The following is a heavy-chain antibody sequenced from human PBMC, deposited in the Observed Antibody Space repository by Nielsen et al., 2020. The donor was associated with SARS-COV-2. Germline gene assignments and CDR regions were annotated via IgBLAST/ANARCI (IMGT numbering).Heavy chain of an antibody. CDR3: ARERAAGTKYYYYYYMDV. CDR1: GGSFSGYY. V-gene: IGHV4-34*01. D-gene: IGHD6-13*01. Sequence: SASVSLTCAGYGGSFSGYYWSWIRQPPGKGLEWIGEINHSGSTNYNPSRKSRVTISVDTSKNQFSLKLSSVTAADTAVYYCARERAAGTKYYYYYYMDVWGKGTTVTVSS. CDR2: INHSGST. J-gene: IGHJ6*03.